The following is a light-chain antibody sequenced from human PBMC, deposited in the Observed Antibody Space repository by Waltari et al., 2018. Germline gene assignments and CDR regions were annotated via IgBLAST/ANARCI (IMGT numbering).Light chain of an antibody. Sequence: DIQMTQSPSSVSASVGDRVTIACRASQHIDNFLNWYQHKPGEAPRVLVFAASTLQDGVPSRFSASASGTHFTLTIGSLQPEDFATYYCQQSHSPPFTFGQGT. CDR1: QHIDNF. V-gene: IGKV1-39*01. CDR2: AAS. CDR3: QQSHSPPFT. J-gene: IGKJ2*01.